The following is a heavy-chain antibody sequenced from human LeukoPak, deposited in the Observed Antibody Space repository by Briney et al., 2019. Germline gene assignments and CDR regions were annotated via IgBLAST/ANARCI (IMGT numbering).Heavy chain of an antibody. CDR1: GFTFSSYW. V-gene: IGHV3-7*01. Sequence: GSLRLSCAASGFTFSSYWMSWVRQAPGKGLEWVANIKQDGSEKYYVDSVKGRFTISRDNAKNSPYLQMNSLRAEDTAVYYCARESFYDILTGYYNAFDIWGQGTMVTVSS. D-gene: IGHD3-9*01. CDR2: IKQDGSEK. J-gene: IGHJ3*02. CDR3: ARESFYDILTGYYNAFDI.